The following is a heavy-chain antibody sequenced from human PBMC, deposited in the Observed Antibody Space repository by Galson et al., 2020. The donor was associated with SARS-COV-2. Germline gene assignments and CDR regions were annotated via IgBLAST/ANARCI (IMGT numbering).Heavy chain of an antibody. V-gene: IGHV3-30*18. D-gene: IGHD3-16*01. Sequence: GESLKISCAASGFTFSSYGMHWVRQAPGKGLEWVAVISYDGSNKYYADSVKGRFTISRDNSKNTLYLQMNSLRAEDTAVYYCAKDLGLGPPNWFDPWGQGTLVTVSS. J-gene: IGHJ5*02. CDR3: AKDLGLGPPNWFDP. CDR1: GFTFSSYG. CDR2: ISYDGSNK.